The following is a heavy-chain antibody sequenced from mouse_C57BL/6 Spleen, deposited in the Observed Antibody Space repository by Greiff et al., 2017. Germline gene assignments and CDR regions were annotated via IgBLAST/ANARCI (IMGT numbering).Heavy chain of an antibody. V-gene: IGHV1-53*01. J-gene: IGHJ1*03. CDR1: GYTFTSYW. Sequence: VQLQQPGTELVKPGASVKLSCKASGYTFTSYWMHWVKQRPGQGLEWIGNINPSNGGTNYNEKIKSKATLTVDKSSSTAYMQLSSLTSEDSAVYDCARGYDGYYDWYFDVWGTGTTVTVSS. CDR2: INPSNGGT. D-gene: IGHD2-3*01. CDR3: ARGYDGYYDWYFDV.